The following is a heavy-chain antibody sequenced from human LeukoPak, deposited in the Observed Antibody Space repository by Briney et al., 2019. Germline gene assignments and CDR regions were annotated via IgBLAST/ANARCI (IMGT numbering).Heavy chain of an antibody. CDR3: TRGAYSGVGLDI. V-gene: IGHV1-2*02. Sequence: GASVKVSCKASGYTFTGYYMHWVRQAPGQGLEWMGWTKPNSGGTKYAQKFQGRVTMTRDTSISTAYMELSRLRSDDTAVYYCTRGAYSGVGLDIWGQGTMVTVSS. CDR2: TKPNSGGT. D-gene: IGHD1-26*01. J-gene: IGHJ3*02. CDR1: GYTFTGYY.